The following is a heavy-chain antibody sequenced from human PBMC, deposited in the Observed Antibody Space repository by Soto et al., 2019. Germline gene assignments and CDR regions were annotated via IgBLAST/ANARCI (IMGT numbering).Heavy chain of an antibody. CDR2: ISSNSAYI. CDR3: PGGASRDSSARGWFDP. J-gene: IGHJ5*02. CDR1: GFTFRSFT. D-gene: IGHD6-13*01. V-gene: IGHV3-21*02. Sequence: EVQLVESGGGLVKPGGSLRLSCAASGFTFRSFTMNWVRQAPGKGLEWVSTISSNSAYIYYTDALRGRFTISRNNAKNSLHLQMNSLRAEDTAEYYCPGGASRDSSARGWFDPWGPGSLVTVSS.